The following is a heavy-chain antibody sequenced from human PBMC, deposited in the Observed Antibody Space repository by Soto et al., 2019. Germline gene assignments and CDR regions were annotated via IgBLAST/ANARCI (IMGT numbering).Heavy chain of an antibody. CDR3: ARGYIVATIFSAFDI. CDR1: GGSFSDYY. Sequence: QVQLQQWGAGLLKPSETLSLTCAVYGGSFSDYYWSWIRQPPGKGLEWIGEINHSGSTNYNPSLKSRVTISVDTSKNQFSLKLSSVTAADTAVYYCARGYIVATIFSAFDIWGQGTMVTVSS. J-gene: IGHJ3*02. D-gene: IGHD5-12*01. V-gene: IGHV4-34*01. CDR2: INHSGST.